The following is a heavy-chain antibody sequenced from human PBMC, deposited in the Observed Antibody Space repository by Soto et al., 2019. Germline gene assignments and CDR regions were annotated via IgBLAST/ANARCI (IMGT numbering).Heavy chain of an antibody. V-gene: IGHV3-33*01. CDR1: GFTFSSYG. CDR3: ARDGAAAGSLDY. CDR2: IWYDGSNK. Sequence: QVQLVESGGGVVQPGRSLRLSCAASGFTFSSYGMHWVRQAPGKGLEWVAVIWYDGSNKYYADSVKGRFTISRDNSKNTLYLQMNSLRAEDTAVYYGARDGAAAGSLDYWGQGTLVTVSS. D-gene: IGHD6-13*01. J-gene: IGHJ4*02.